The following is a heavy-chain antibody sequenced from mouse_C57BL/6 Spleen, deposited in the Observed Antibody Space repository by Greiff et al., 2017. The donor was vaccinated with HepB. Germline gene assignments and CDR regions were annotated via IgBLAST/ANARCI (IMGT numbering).Heavy chain of an antibody. CDR3: AREADWDGYFDV. V-gene: IGHV1-80*01. D-gene: IGHD4-1*01. Sequence: VQLQQSGAELVKPGASVKISCKASGYAFSSYWMNWVKQRPGKGLEWIGQIYPGDGDTNYNGKFKGKATLTADKSSSTAYMQLSSLTSEDSAVYFCAREADWDGYFDVWGTGTTVTVSS. J-gene: IGHJ1*03. CDR1: GYAFSSYW. CDR2: IYPGDGDT.